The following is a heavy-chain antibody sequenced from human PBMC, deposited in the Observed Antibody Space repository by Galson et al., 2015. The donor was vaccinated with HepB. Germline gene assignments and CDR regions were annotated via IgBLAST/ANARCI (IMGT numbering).Heavy chain of an antibody. D-gene: IGHD6-19*01. J-gene: IGHJ4*02. CDR3: ARLSLDYIAVAGTRIDY. CDR1: GYSFTSYW. V-gene: IGHV5-10-1*01. Sequence: QSGAEVKKPGESLRISCKGSGYSFTSYWISWVRQMPGKGLEWMGRIDPSDSYTNYSPSFQGHVTISADKSNSTAYLQWSSLKASDTAMYYCARLSLDYIAVAGTRIDYWGQGTLVTVSS. CDR2: IDPSDSYT.